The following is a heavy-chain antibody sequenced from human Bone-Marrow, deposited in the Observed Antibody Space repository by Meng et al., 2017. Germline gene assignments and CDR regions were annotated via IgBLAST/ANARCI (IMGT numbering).Heavy chain of an antibody. CDR3: ASLSPSYWYFPY. D-gene: IGHD1-26*01. J-gene: IGHJ4*02. V-gene: IGHV3-7*01. CDR2: LKQDGSEK. CDR1: GFTFSSYA. Sequence: GESLKISCAASGFTFSSYAMHWVRQAPGKGLEWVANLKQDGSEKFYVGSAKGRFTISRDNAKNSLYLQMNSLRAEDTAIYYCASLSPSYWYFPYWGQGTLVTVSS.